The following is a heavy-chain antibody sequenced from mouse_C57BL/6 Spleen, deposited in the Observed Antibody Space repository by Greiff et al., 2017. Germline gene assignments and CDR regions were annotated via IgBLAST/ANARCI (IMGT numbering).Heavy chain of an antibody. V-gene: IGHV1-19*01. CDR3: AGPITTVVDTDY. J-gene: IGHJ2*01. CDR2: INPYNGGT. D-gene: IGHD1-1*01. Sequence: EVQLQQSGPVLVKPGASVKMSCKASGYTFTDYYMNWVKQSHGKSLEWIGVINPYNGGTSYNQKFKGKATLTVDKSSSTAYMELNSLTSEDSAVYYCAGPITTVVDTDYWGQGTTLTVSS. CDR1: GYTFTDYY.